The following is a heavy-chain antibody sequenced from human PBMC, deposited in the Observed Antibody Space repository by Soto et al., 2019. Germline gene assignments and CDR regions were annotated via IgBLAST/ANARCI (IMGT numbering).Heavy chain of an antibody. Sequence: QVQLVQSGAEVKKPGASVKVSCKASGYTFTGYYMHWVRQAPGQGLEWMGWINPNSGDTNDAHKFQDWVTMPRDTPISTAYMQLSRLRSDDTAVYYCARTGAYYYDSSGPEGYFDYWGQGTLVTVSS. CDR1: GYTFTGYY. V-gene: IGHV1-2*04. D-gene: IGHD3-22*01. CDR3: ARTGAYYYDSSGPEGYFDY. J-gene: IGHJ4*02. CDR2: INPNSGDT.